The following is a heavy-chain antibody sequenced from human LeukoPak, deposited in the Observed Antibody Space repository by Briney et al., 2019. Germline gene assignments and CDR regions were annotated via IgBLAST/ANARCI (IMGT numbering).Heavy chain of an antibody. CDR1: GFTFSNYA. D-gene: IGHD3-3*01. CDR2: ISGSGGST. J-gene: IGHJ4*02. CDR3: ANEHYDFWSGYAY. Sequence: PGGSLRLSCAASGFTFSNYAMSWVRQAPGKGLEWVSAISGSGGSTYYADSVKGRFTISRDNSKNTLYLQMNSLRAEDTAVYYCANEHYDFWSGYAYWGQGTLVTVSS. V-gene: IGHV3-23*01.